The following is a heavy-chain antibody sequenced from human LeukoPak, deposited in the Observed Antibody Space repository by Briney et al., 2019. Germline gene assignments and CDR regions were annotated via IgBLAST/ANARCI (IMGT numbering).Heavy chain of an antibody. D-gene: IGHD3-10*01. V-gene: IGHV4-59*01. CDR1: GGSISSYY. J-gene: IGHJ4*02. CDR3: ARVLHDSGTYSYFDY. Sequence: TSSETLSLTCTVSGGSISSYYWSWIRQPPGKGLEWIGYIYYSGSTNYNPSLKSRVTISVDTSKNQFSLKLSSVTAADTAVYYCARVLHDSGTYSYFDYWGQGTQVTVSS. CDR2: IYYSGST.